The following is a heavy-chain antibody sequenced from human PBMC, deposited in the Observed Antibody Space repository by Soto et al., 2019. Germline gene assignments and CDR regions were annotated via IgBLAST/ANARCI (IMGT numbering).Heavy chain of an antibody. CDR2: IYYSGST. Sequence: SETLSLTCTVSGGSISSGDYYWSWIRQPPGKGLEWIGYIYYSGSTYYNPSLKSRVTISVDTSKNQFSLKLSSVTATDTAVYYCASLVVTAHNWFDPWGQGTLVTVSS. D-gene: IGHD2-21*02. CDR3: ASLVVTAHNWFDP. V-gene: IGHV4-30-4*01. J-gene: IGHJ5*02. CDR1: GGSISSGDYY.